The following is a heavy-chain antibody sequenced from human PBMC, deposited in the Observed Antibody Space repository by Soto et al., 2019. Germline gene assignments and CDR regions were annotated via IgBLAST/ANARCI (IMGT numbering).Heavy chain of an antibody. J-gene: IGHJ6*03. V-gene: IGHV3-33*08. D-gene: IGHD4-4*01. CDR3: ARGRLQYYYYYYYMDV. CDR2: IWYDGSNK. CDR1: GFTFSSYG. Sequence: GGSLRLSCAASGFTFSSYGMHWVRQAPGKGLEWVAVIWYDGSNKYYADSVKGRFTISRDNSKNTLYLQMNSLRAEDTAVYYCARGRLQYYYYYYYMDVWGKGTTVTVSS.